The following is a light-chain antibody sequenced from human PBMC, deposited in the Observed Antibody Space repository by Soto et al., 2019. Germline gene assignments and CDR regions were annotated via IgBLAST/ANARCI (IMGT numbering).Light chain of an antibody. V-gene: IGLV6-57*04. CDR1: SVSNASSY. J-gene: IGLJ1*01. CDR2: EDN. Sequence: NFMLTQPHSVSESPGKTVTISCTRSSVSNASSYVQWYQQRPGSAPTTVIYEDNQRPSGVPDRFSGSIDSSSNSASLTISGLKTEDEADYYCQSYDRTGQGVCGTGTKVTVL. CDR3: QSYDRTGQGV.